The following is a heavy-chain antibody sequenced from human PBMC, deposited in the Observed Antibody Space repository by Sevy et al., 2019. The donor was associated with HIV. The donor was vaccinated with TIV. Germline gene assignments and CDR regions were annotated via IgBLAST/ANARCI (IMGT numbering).Heavy chain of an antibody. CDR3: AKDYSFGSSSVPLYYFDF. Sequence: GGSLRLSCAVSGFTFNNYAMSWVRQAPGKGLEWVSGISGSGVNTYYADSVKGGFTVSRDNSKNTLYLQMNSLRAEGTAVYYCAKDYSFGSSSVPLYYFDFWGQGTLVTVSS. V-gene: IGHV3-23*01. CDR2: ISGSGVNT. CDR1: GFTFNNYA. J-gene: IGHJ4*02. D-gene: IGHD6-6*01.